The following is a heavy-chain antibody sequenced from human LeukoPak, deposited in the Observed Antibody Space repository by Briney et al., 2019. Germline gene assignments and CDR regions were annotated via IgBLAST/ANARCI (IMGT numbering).Heavy chain of an antibody. Sequence: TSETLSLTCTVSGGSISSSSYYWGWIRQPPGKGLEWIGSIYYSGSTYYNPSLKSRVTISVDTSRNQFSLKLSSVTAADTAVYYCARGRGIAVASHWGQGTLVTVSS. V-gene: IGHV4-39*07. CDR2: IYYSGST. CDR1: GGSISSSSYY. J-gene: IGHJ4*02. CDR3: ARGRGIAVASH. D-gene: IGHD6-19*01.